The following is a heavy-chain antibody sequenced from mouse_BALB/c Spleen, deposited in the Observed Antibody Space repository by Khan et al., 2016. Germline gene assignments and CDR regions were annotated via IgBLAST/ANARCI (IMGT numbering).Heavy chain of an antibody. D-gene: IGHD2-13*01. CDR1: GYTFTNYG. J-gene: IGHJ4*01. CDR2: INTYTGEP. V-gene: IGHV9-3-1*01. CDR3: ARTDYAYAMDY. Sequence: QIQLVQSGPELKKPGETVKISCKASGYTFTNYGVNWVKQTPGKGLRWMGWINTYTGEPAYADDFKGRFAFSLETSASTAYLQIHNLKNEDTTTSFCARTDYAYAMDYWGQGTSVTVSS.